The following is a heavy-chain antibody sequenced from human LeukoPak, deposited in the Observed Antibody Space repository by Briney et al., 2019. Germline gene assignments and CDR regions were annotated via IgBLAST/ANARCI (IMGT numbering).Heavy chain of an antibody. CDR3: ARVRGGTYNHYFDY. CDR2: IYYSGST. V-gene: IGHV4-59*01. CDR1: GGSISSYY. Sequence: SETLSLTCTVSGGSISSYYWSWIRQPPGKGLEWIGFIYYSGSTNYNPSLKSRVSISVDTSKNQFSLKVTSIIAADTAVYYCARVRGGTYNHYFDYWGQGTLVTVSS. J-gene: IGHJ4*02. D-gene: IGHD5-24*01.